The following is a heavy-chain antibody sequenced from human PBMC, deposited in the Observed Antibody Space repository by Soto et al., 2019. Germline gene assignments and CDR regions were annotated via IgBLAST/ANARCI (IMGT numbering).Heavy chain of an antibody. CDR3: ARDPGYYYMDV. Sequence: QVQLVQSGAEVKKPGSSVKVSCKASGGTFSSYTISWVRQAPGQGPEWMGRIIPILGIANYAQKFQGRVTITADKSTSTAYMELSSLRSEDTAVYYCARDPGYYYMDVWGKGTTVTVSS. CDR1: GGTFSSYT. V-gene: IGHV1-69*08. CDR2: IIPILGIA. J-gene: IGHJ6*03.